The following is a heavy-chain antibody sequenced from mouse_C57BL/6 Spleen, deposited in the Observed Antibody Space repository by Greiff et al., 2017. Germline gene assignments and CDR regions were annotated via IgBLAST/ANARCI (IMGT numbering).Heavy chain of an antibody. D-gene: IGHD1-1*01. CDR2: ISSGGSYT. Sequence: EVQLVESGGDLVKPGGSLKLSCAASGFTFSSYGMSWVRQTPDKRLEWVATISSGGSYTDYPDSVKGRFTISRDNAKNTLYLQMSSLKSEDTAMYYCARHEGSYCYIDVWGTGTTVTVSS. CDR1: GFTFSSYG. CDR3: ARHEGSYCYIDV. V-gene: IGHV5-6*01. J-gene: IGHJ1*03.